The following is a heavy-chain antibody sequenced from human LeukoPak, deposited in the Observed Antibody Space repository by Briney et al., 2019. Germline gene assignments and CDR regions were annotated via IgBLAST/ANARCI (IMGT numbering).Heavy chain of an antibody. CDR1: GFTFSSYG. CDR3: AKLCRYSGLDY. V-gene: IGHV3-30*18. J-gene: IGHJ4*02. Sequence: PGRSLRLSCAASGFTFSSYGMHWVRRPPGKGLEWVAVISYDGINKYHADSVKGRFTISRDNSKNTLYLQMNRLRVEDTALYYCAKLCRYSGLDYWGQGTLVTVSS. CDR2: ISYDGINK. D-gene: IGHD2-15*01.